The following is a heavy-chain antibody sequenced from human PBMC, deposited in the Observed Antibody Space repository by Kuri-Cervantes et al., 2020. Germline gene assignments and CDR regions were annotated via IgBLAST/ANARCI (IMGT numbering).Heavy chain of an antibody. CDR2: IIPIFGTA. J-gene: IGHJ4*02. CDR3: ARRRDGYNLNYFDY. V-gene: IGHV1-69*06. Sequence: SVKVSCKASGGTFSSYAISWVRQAPGQGLEWMGGIIPIFGTANYAQKFQGRVTITADKSTSTAYMELSSLRSEDTAVYYCARRRDGYNLNYFDYWGQGTLVTVSS. D-gene: IGHD5-24*01. CDR1: GGTFSSYA.